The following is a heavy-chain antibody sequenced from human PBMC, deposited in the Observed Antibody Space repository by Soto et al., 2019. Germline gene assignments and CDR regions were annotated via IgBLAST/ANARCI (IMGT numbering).Heavy chain of an antibody. CDR1: GFTFSSYA. D-gene: IGHD4-17*01. CDR2: ISYDGSNK. V-gene: IGHV3-30-3*01. Sequence: QVRLVESGGGVVQPGRSLRLSCAASGFTFSSYAMHWVRQAPGKGLEWVAVISYDGSNKYYADSVKGRFTISRDNSKNTLYLQMNSLRAEDTAVYYCARGKDYGEYYFDYWGQGTLVTVSS. CDR3: ARGKDYGEYYFDY. J-gene: IGHJ4*02.